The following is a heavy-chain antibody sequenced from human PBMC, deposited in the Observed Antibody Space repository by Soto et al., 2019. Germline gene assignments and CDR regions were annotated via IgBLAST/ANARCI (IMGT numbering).Heavy chain of an antibody. V-gene: IGHV4-39*01. J-gene: IGHJ6*02. D-gene: IGHD1-7*01. CDR2: IYYSGST. Sequence: SETLSLTCTVSGGSISSSSYYWGWIRQPPGKGLEWIGSIYYSGSTYYNPSLKSRVTISVDTSKNQFSLKLSSVTAADTAVYYCASPYNWNYPNYYYGMDVWGQGTTVTVSS. CDR1: GGSISSSSYY. CDR3: ASPYNWNYPNYYYGMDV.